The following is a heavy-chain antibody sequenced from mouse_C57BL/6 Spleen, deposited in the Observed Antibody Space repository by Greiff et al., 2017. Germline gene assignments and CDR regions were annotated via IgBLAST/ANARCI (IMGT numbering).Heavy chain of an antibody. V-gene: IGHV1-50*01. CDR2: IDPSDSNT. CDR3: ARSSSGYVFAY. J-gene: IGHJ3*01. CDR1: GYTFTSYW. Sequence: QVQLQQPGAELVKPGASVTLSCKASGYTFTSYWMKWVKQRPGQGLEWIGEIDPSDSNTNYKQKFKGKATLTVDTSSSTAYMQLSSLTSDDSSVYDCARSSSGYVFAYWGQGTLVTVSA. D-gene: IGHD3-2*02.